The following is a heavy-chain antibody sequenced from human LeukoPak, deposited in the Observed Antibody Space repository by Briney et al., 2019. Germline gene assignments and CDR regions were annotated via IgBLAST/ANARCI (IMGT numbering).Heavy chain of an antibody. Sequence: GGSLRLSCAASGFTFSSYSMSWVRHAPGKGMERLSYISSSSSTIYDADSVKGRITISRDNAKNSLYLQMNGLRDEDTAVYYCAGDREYGFDYWGQGTLVTVSS. D-gene: IGHD2/OR15-2a*01. J-gene: IGHJ4*02. CDR3: AGDREYGFDY. V-gene: IGHV3-48*02. CDR2: ISSSSSTI. CDR1: GFTFSSYS.